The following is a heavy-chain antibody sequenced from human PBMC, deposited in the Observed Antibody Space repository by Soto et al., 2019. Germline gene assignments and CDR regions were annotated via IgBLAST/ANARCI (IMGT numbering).Heavy chain of an antibody. CDR1: GDSISRYY. V-gene: IGHV4-59*01. CDR3: ARDQGGEFLKGSGMDV. Sequence: QVQLQESGPGLVKPSETLSLTCTVSGDSISRYYWSWIRLSPGKGLEWIGYIYYSGETNYNHSVKRRVTISVDRTKNQFSLKLSSVTAADTAVYYCARDQGGEFLKGSGMDVWGQGTTVTVSS. J-gene: IGHJ6*02. D-gene: IGHD3-10*01. CDR2: IYYSGET.